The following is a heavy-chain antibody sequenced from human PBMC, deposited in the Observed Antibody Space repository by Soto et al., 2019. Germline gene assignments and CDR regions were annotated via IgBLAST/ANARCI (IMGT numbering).Heavy chain of an antibody. Sequence: SETLSLTCTVSGGSINSGGYYWSWIRQHPGRGLEWIGYIYYSGSTYYNPSLKSRVTISVDTSKSQFSLRLSSVTAADTAVYYCARSHCTGGSCYSGAFNICGQGTMVTVSS. CDR2: IYYSGST. CDR1: GGSINSGGYY. V-gene: IGHV4-31*03. CDR3: ARSHCTGGSCYSGAFNI. J-gene: IGHJ3*02. D-gene: IGHD2-15*01.